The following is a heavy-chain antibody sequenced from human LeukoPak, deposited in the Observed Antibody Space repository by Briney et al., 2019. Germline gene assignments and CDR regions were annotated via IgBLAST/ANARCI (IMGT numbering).Heavy chain of an antibody. Sequence: SETLSLTCTVSGGSLSSNGYYWGWIRQSPGKGLEWIGSFYYTGSTFYSPSLKSRVTISVDTSKNQFSLKLSSVTAADTAVYYCARRSGTYHAFDIWGQGTMVTVSS. CDR1: GGSLSSNGYY. V-gene: IGHV4-39*01. D-gene: IGHD1-26*01. CDR3: ARRSGTYHAFDI. CDR2: FYYTGST. J-gene: IGHJ3*02.